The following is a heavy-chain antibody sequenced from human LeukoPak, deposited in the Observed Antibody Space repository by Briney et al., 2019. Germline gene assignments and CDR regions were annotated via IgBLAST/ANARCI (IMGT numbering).Heavy chain of an antibody. CDR2: IYYIVST. CDR1: GGSISSSSYY. D-gene: IGHD3-22*01. J-gene: IGHJ4*02. Sequence: PSETLSLTCTVSGGSISSSSYYWGWIRQPPGKGLEWIGSIYYIVSTYYNPSLKSRVTISVDTSKNWFSLKLSSVTAADTAVYYCARQPMDYYDSSGHDYWGQGTLVTVSS. V-gene: IGHV4-39*01. CDR3: ARQPMDYYDSSGHDY.